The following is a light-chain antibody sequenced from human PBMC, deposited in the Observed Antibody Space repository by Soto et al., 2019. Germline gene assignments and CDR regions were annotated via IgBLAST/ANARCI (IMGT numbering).Light chain of an antibody. CDR1: EDINNF. J-gene: IGKJ4*01. V-gene: IGKV1-33*01. CDR3: QQYHKLPLT. CDR2: DTS. Sequence: DIQMTQSPSSLSASVGDRVTITCQANEDINNFLNWYQQKPGKAPKLLIYDTSNLETGVPSRFTGSGSGTHFTFTISSLQPEDLAIYSCQQYHKLPLTFGGGTKVEIK.